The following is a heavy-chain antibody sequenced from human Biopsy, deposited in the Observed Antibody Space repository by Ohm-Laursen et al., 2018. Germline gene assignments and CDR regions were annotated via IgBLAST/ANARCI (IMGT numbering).Heavy chain of an antibody. Sequence: VASVKVSCKVSGYTFTRYEINRVRQATGQGLEWMGWMNPDSGNTGYAQNFQGRVTMTRNTSISTAYMELSSLRSEDTAVYFCARADPPLFYYGSGSSNWFDPWGQGTLVTVSS. CDR3: ARADPPLFYYGSGSSNWFDP. CDR2: MNPDSGNT. CDR1: GYTFTRYE. J-gene: IGHJ5*02. D-gene: IGHD3-10*01. V-gene: IGHV1-8*01.